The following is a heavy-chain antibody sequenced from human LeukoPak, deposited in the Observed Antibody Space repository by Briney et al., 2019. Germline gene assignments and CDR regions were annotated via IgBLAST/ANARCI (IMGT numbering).Heavy chain of an antibody. D-gene: IGHD4-11*01. CDR1: GFTFSSYG. CDR3: ASVTTHGVSHYEYKY. CDR2: ISGCGGST. Sequence: PGGSLRLSCAASGFTFSSYGMSWVRQAPGKGLEWVSAISGCGGSTYYADSVKGRFAISRDNSKNTLYLQMGSLRAEDMAVYYCASVTTHGVSHYEYKYWGQGTLVTVSS. J-gene: IGHJ4*02. V-gene: IGHV3-23*01.